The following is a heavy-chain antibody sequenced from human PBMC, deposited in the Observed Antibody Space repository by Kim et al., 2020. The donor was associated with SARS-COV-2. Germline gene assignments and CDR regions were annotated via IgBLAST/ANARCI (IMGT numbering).Heavy chain of an antibody. J-gene: IGHJ4*02. D-gene: IGHD4-4*01. CDR2: NSVTK. CDR3: ARNSAADL. Sequence: NSVTKYYAESEKGRFTISRDNAKDTLYLEMNSLRVEDTAVYYCARNSAADLWGQGTLVTVSS. V-gene: IGHV3-11*01.